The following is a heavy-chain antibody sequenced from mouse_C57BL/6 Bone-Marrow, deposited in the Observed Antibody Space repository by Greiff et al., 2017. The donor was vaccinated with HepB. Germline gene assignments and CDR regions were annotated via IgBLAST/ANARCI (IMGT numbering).Heavy chain of an antibody. D-gene: IGHD1-1*01. CDR1: GYTFTEYT. CDR2: FYPGSGSI. CDR3: ARHGSPLYYGSSYRYFDV. J-gene: IGHJ1*03. V-gene: IGHV1-62-2*01. Sequence: QVQLQQSGAELVKPGASVKLSCKASGYTFTEYTIHRVKQRSGQGLEWIGWFYPGSGSIKYNEKFKDKATLTADKSSSTVYMELSRLTSEDSAVYFCARHGSPLYYGSSYRYFDVWGTGTTVTVSS.